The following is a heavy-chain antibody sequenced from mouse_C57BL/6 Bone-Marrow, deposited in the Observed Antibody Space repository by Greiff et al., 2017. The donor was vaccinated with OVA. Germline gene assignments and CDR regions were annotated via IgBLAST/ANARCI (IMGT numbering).Heavy chain of an antibody. CDR2: ISDGGSYT. V-gene: IGHV5-4*03. J-gene: IGHJ3*01. CDR1: GFTFSSYA. CDR3: ARGFDYGSPWFAY. Sequence: EVKLMESGGGLVKPGGSLKLSCAASGFTFSSYAMSWVRQTPEKRLEWVATISDGGSYTYYPDNVKGRFTISRDNAKNNLYLQMRHLKSEDTAMYYGARGFDYGSPWFAYWGQGTLVTVSA. D-gene: IGHD1-1*01.